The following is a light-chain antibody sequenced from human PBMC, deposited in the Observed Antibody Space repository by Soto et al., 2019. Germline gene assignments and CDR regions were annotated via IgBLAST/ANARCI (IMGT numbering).Light chain of an antibody. Sequence: QSALTQPASVSGSPGQSITISCTGTSSDIGSYNYVSWYQQHPGKAPKLMIYDVSNRPSGVSNRFSGSKSGNTASLTISGLQAEDEADYYCSSYTGSSTPYVFGAGTKLTV. CDR1: SSDIGSYNY. CDR3: SSYTGSSTPYV. J-gene: IGLJ1*01. V-gene: IGLV2-14*01. CDR2: DVS.